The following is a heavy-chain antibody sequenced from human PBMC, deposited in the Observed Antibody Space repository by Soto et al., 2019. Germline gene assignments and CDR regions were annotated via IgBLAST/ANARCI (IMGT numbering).Heavy chain of an antibody. CDR2: ISGSGDST. CDR3: AKETLGYCSSGSCRIDY. Sequence: EVQLLESGGGLVQPGGSLRLSCAASGFTFSSYAMSWVRQAPGKGLEWVSTISGSGDSTYYADSVRGRFTISRDKSKNTLLLQMNSLRAEDTAVYYCAKETLGYCSSGSCRIDYWGQGTLVTVSS. V-gene: IGHV3-23*01. D-gene: IGHD2-15*01. CDR1: GFTFSSYA. J-gene: IGHJ4*02.